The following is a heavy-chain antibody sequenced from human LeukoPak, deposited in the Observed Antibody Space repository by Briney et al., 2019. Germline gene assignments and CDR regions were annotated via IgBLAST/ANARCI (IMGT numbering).Heavy chain of an antibody. J-gene: IGHJ5*02. Sequence: GASVKVSCKASGGTFSSYAISWVRQAPGQGLEWMGGIIPIFGTANYAQKFQGRVTITADESTSTAYMELSSLRSEDTAVYYCARDPTRHHWRSWFDPWGQGTLVTVSS. CDR3: ARDPTRHHWRSWFDP. D-gene: IGHD2-8*02. CDR2: IIPIFGTA. V-gene: IGHV1-69*13. CDR1: GGTFSSYA.